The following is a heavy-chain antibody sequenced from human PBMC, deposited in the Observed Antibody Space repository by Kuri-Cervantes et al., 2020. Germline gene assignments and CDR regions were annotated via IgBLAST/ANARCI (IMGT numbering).Heavy chain of an antibody. V-gene: IGHV3-66*02. CDR3: ARGDYGDY. CDR2: IYSGGST. Sequence: GGSLRLSCAASGFTFSSYAMHWVRQAPGKGLEWVSVIYSGGSTYYADSVKGRSTISRDNSKNTLYLQMNSLRAEDTAVYYCARGDYGDYWGQGTLVTVSS. J-gene: IGHJ4*02. CDR1: GFTFSSYA.